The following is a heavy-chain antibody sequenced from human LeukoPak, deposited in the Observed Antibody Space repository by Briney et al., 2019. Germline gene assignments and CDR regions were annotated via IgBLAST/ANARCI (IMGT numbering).Heavy chain of an antibody. V-gene: IGHV1-46*03. D-gene: IGHD5-18*01. Sequence: ASVKVSCKASGYTFTSYYMHWVRQAPGQGLEWMGIINPSGGSTSYAQKFQGRVTMTRDTSTSTVYMELSSLRSEDTAVYYCTQRISGYSYGYDAFDIWGQGTMVTVSS. CDR2: INPSGGST. J-gene: IGHJ3*02. CDR1: GYTFTSYY. CDR3: TQRISGYSYGYDAFDI.